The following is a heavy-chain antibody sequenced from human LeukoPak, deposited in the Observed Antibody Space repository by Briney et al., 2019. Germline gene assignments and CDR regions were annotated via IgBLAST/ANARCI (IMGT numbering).Heavy chain of an antibody. J-gene: IGHJ6*03. D-gene: IGHD6-13*01. Sequence: SETLSLTCTVSGASISSSTYYWGWIRQPPGKGLEWIGEIYHSGSTNYNPSLKSRVTISVDKSKNQFSLKLSSVTAADTAVYYCASLSGSSWYYYYMDVWGKGTTVTVSS. CDR3: ASLSGSSWYYYYMDV. V-gene: IGHV4-39*07. CDR2: IYHSGST. CDR1: GASISSSTYY.